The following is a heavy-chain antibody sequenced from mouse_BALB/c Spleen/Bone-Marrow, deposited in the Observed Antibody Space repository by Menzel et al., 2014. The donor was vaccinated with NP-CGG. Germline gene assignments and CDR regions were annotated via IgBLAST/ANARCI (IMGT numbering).Heavy chain of an antibody. CDR2: IDPSDSYT. CDR1: GYTFTSYW. J-gene: IGHJ4*01. V-gene: IGHV1S127*01. CDR3: TGDAMDY. Sequence: VQLQQSGAELVKPGASVKMSCKASGYTFTSYWMHWVRQRPGQGLEWIGVIDPSDSYTSYIQKFKGKATLTVDTSSSTAYMQLSSLTSEDSAVYYCTGDAMDYWGQGTSVTVSS.